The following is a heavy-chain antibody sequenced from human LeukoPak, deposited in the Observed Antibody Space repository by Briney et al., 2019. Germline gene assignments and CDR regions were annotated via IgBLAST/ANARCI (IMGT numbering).Heavy chain of an antibody. CDR1: GYSISSGYY. Sequence: SETLSLTCTVSGYSISSGYYWGWIRQPPGKGLEWIGSIYHSGSTYYNPSLKSRVTISVDTSKNQFSLKLSSVTAADTAVYYCARVISTYYYDSSGYYYYFDYWGQGTLVTVSS. D-gene: IGHD3-22*01. J-gene: IGHJ4*02. CDR2: IYHSGST. V-gene: IGHV4-38-2*02. CDR3: ARVISTYYYDSSGYYYYFDY.